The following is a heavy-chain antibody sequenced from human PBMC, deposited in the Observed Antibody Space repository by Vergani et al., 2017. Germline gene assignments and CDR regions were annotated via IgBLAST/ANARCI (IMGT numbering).Heavy chain of an antibody. CDR2: IYYSGST. D-gene: IGHD4-17*01. CDR3: ASTFSWGDYSDWYFDL. J-gene: IGHJ2*01. Sequence: QVQLQESGPGLVKPSETLSLTCTVSGGSVSSGSYYWSWIRQPAGKGLKWIGYIYYSGSTNYNPSLKSRVTISVDTSKNQFSLKLSSVTAADTAVYYCASTFSWGDYSDWYFDLWGRGTLVTVSS. CDR1: GGSVSSGSYY. V-gene: IGHV4-61*10.